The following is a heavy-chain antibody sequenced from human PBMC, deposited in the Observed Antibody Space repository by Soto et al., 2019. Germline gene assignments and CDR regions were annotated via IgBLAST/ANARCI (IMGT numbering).Heavy chain of an antibody. CDR3: ARSREGGYNYFDY. V-gene: IGHV3-33*01. CDR2: IWYDGSNK. CDR1: GFTFSSYG. J-gene: IGHJ4*02. Sequence: GGSLRLSCAASGFTFSSYGMHWVRQAPGKGLEWVAVIWYDGSNKYYADSVKGRFTISRDNSKNTLYLQMNSLRAEDTAVYYCARSREGGYNYFDYWGQGTLVTVSS. D-gene: IGHD5-12*01.